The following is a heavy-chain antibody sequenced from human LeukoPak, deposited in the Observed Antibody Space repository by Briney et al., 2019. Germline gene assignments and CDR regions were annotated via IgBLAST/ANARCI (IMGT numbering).Heavy chain of an antibody. CDR2: SNPIGGST. D-gene: IGHD4-17*01. J-gene: IGHJ4*02. Sequence: ASVKVSCKASGYTFTSYYIHWVRQAPGQGVEWMGISNPIGGSTRYAQRFQGRVTMTRDTSTSTVYMELSSLRFEDTAVYYCTREAGYGDFDYWGQGTLVTVSS. CDR3: TREAGYGDFDY. CDR1: GYTFTSYY. V-gene: IGHV1-46*01.